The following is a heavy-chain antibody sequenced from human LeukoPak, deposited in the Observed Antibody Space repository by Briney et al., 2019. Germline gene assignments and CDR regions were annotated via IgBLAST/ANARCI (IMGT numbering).Heavy chain of an antibody. V-gene: IGHV4-39*01. J-gene: IGHJ5*02. Sequence: PLETLSLTCTVSGGSISSSISYFWGWIRQPPGKGLEWIANIYYSGSPYYNPSLKSRVAISVDTSKNQFSLRLNSVTAADTAVYYCARFRLGWFDPWGQGTLVTVSS. CDR2: IYYSGSP. CDR3: ARFRLGWFDP. D-gene: IGHD3-16*01. CDR1: GGSISSSISYF.